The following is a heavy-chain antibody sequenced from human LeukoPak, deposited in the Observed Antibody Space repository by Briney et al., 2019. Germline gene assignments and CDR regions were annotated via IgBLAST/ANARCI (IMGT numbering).Heavy chain of an antibody. Sequence: PSETLSLTCTVSGGSISSYYWSWIRQPPGKGLEWIGYIYYSGSTNYNPSLKSRVTISVDTSKNQFSLKLSSVTAADTAVYYCARLSRITMVRGALDYWGQGTLVTVSS. CDR1: GGSISSYY. CDR2: IYYSGST. CDR3: ARLSRITMVRGALDY. V-gene: IGHV4-59*01. D-gene: IGHD3-10*01. J-gene: IGHJ4*02.